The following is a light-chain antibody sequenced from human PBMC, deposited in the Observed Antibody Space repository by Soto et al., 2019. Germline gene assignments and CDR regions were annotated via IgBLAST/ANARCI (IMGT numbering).Light chain of an antibody. J-gene: IGKJ4*01. V-gene: IGKV1-9*01. CDR2: AAS. Sequence: IQVTQSPSSLSASLGDRVTITCRASQGITSYLAWYQQKPGKAPKLLIYAASALQTGVSSRFSGSGYGTDFALTISNLQPEHFATYFCQQLYSYPLTFGGGTTVEF. CDR3: QQLYSYPLT. CDR1: QGITSY.